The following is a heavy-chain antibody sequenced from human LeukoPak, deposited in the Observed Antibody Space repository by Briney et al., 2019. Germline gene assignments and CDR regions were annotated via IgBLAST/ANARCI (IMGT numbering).Heavy chain of an antibody. D-gene: IGHD3-3*01. CDR2: IYYSGCT. V-gene: IGHV4-31*03. CDR3: ARDRFLEWLTPPGYYYYYMDV. J-gene: IGHJ6*03. Sequence: SQTLSLTCTVSGGSISSGGYYWSWIRQHPGKGLEWIGYIYYSGCTYYNPSLKSRVTISVDTSKNQFSLKLSSVTAADTAVYYCARDRFLEWLTPPGYYYYYMDVWGKGTTVTVSS. CDR1: GGSISSGGYY.